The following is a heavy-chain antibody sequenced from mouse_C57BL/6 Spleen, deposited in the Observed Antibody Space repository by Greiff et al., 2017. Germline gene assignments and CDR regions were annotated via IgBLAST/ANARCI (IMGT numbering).Heavy chain of an antibody. V-gene: IGHV1-80*01. CDR1: GYAFSSSW. CDR3: ARWYYGRRYFDV. D-gene: IGHD1-1*01. CDR2: IYHGDGDT. Sequence: QVQLQQSGAELVKPGASVMISCKASGYAFSSSWMNWVKQRPGKGLEWIGQIYHGDGDTNYNGKFKGKATLTADKSSSTAYMQLSSLTSEDSAVYFCARWYYGRRYFDVWGTGTTVTVSS. J-gene: IGHJ1*03.